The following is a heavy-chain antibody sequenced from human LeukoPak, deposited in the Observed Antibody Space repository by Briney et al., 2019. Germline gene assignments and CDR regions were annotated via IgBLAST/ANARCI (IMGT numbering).Heavy chain of an antibody. CDR2: ISSSGRSM. Sequence: GGSLRLSCAASGFTFNIYEMNWVRQAPGKGPEWISYISSSGRSMYYADSVKGRFTISRDNAKNSVYLQTNSLRVEDTAIYYCAKEDIAGNGFPFDSWGQGTMVTVSS. D-gene: IGHD5-12*01. J-gene: IGHJ4*02. V-gene: IGHV3-48*03. CDR1: GFTFNIYE. CDR3: AKEDIAGNGFPFDS.